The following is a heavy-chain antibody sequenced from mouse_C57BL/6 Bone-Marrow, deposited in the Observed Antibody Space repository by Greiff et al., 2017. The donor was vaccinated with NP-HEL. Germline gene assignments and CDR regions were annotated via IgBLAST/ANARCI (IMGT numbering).Heavy chain of an antibody. CDR3: AVTTVYRYFDY. J-gene: IGHJ2*01. D-gene: IGHD1-1*01. Sequence: VQLQQSVAELVRPGASVKLSCTASGFNIKNTYMHWVKQRPEQGLEWIGRIDPANGNTKYTPKFKGKATITADTSSNTAYMQLSSLTSEDTAIYKCAVTTVYRYFDYWGQGTTLTVSS. V-gene: IGHV14-3*01. CDR2: IDPANGNT. CDR1: GFNIKNTY.